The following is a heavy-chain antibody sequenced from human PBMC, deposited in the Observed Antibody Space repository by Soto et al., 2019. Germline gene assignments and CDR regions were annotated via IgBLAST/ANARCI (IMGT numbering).Heavy chain of an antibody. D-gene: IGHD2-2*01. CDR3: AKDRVPAAFGDDAFDI. Sequence: SLRLSCAASGFTFSNAWMNWVRQAPGKGLEWVGRIKSKTDGGTTDYAAPVKGRFTISRDNAKNSLYLQMNSLRAEDTALYYCAKDRVPAAFGDDAFDIWGQGTMVTVSS. CDR1: GFTFSNAW. V-gene: IGHV3-15*07. CDR2: IKSKTDGGTT. J-gene: IGHJ3*02.